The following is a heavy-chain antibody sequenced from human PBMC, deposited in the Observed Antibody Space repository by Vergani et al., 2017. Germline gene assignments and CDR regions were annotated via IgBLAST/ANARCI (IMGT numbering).Heavy chain of an antibody. J-gene: IGHJ4*02. Sequence: QVQLVQSGAEVKKPGASVKVSCKASGYTFTDYFMHWVRQAPGQGLEWMGCINPNSGGTNYAQKFQGRVTMTRDTSISTAYMELSNLRSDDTAVYYCARVGNSSNRYYFDYWGQGTLVTVSS. CDR1: GYTFTDYF. D-gene: IGHD6-13*01. CDR2: INPNSGGT. CDR3: ARVGNSSNRYYFDY. V-gene: IGHV1-2*02.